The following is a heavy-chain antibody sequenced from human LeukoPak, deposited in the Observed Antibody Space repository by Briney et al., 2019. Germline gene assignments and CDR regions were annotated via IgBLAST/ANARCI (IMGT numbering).Heavy chain of an antibody. D-gene: IGHD2-2*01. V-gene: IGHV4-59*01. CDR2: IYYSGST. CDR1: GGSISSYY. CDR3: AREFRDYCSSTSCSKDAFDI. Sequence: PSETLSLTCTVSGGSISSYYWSWIRQPPGKGLEWIGYIYYSGSTNYNPSLKSRVTISVDTSKNQFSLKLSSVTAAGTAVYYCAREFRDYCSSTSCSKDAFDIWGQGTMVTVSS. J-gene: IGHJ3*02.